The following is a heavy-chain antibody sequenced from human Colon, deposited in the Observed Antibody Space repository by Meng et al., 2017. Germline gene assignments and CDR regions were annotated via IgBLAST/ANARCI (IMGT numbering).Heavy chain of an antibody. Sequence: QVQLQESGPGLVRPSATHSLICTVSGCSVTRSGYQWGWIRQPPGKGLEWIGYASTNYNPSLKSRVTISLDTSRNQFSLSLSSVTAADTAVYYCARDHMGSLDYWGQGSLVTVSS. V-gene: IGHV4-61*08. CDR2: AST. CDR3: ARDHMGSLDY. J-gene: IGHJ4*02. D-gene: IGHD1-26*01. CDR1: GCSVTRSGYQ.